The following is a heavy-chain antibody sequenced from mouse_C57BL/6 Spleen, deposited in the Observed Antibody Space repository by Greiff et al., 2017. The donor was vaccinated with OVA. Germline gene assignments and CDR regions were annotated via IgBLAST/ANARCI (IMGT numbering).Heavy chain of an antibody. V-gene: IGHV1-69*01. D-gene: IGHD1-1*01. J-gene: IGHJ3*01. CDR1: GYTFTSYW. Sequence: QVQLQQPGAELVMPGASVKLSCKASGYTFTSYWMHWVKQRPGQGLEWIGEIDPSDSYTNYNQKFKGKSTLTVDKSSSTAYMQLSSLTSEDSAVYYCARFITTVVATPFAYWGQGTLVTVSA. CDR3: ARFITTVVATPFAY. CDR2: IDPSDSYT.